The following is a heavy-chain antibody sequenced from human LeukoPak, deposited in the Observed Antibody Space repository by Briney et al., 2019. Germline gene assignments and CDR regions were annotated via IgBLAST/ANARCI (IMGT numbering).Heavy chain of an antibody. D-gene: IGHD3-22*01. V-gene: IGHV4-4*07. CDR3: ARENRDFVGSGYYYDL. CDR2: IYTSGHT. Sequence: SETLSLTCSVSGDSSSGYYWGWIRQPAGKGLEWIGRIYTSGHTDYNPSLKGRVIMPVDTSKNQFSLRLNSVTAADTAVYFCARENRDFVGSGYYYDLWGQGTLVTVSS. CDR1: GDSSSGYY. J-gene: IGHJ4*02.